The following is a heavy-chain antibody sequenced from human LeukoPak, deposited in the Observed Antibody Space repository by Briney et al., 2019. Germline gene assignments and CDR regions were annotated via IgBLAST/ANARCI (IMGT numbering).Heavy chain of an antibody. CDR2: INPSGGST. V-gene: IGHV1-46*01. CDR3: AREECATTNCYTGSMLY. Sequence: ASVKVSCKASGYTFTSYYMHWVRQAPGQGLEWMGIINPSGGSTSYAQKFQGRVTMTRDTSTSTVYMELSSLRSEDTAVYYCAREECATTNCYTGSMLYWGQGTLVTVSS. J-gene: IGHJ4*02. D-gene: IGHD2-2*02. CDR1: GYTFTSYY.